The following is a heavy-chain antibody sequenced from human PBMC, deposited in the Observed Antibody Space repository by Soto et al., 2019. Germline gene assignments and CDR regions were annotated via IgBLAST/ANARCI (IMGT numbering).Heavy chain of an antibody. CDR1: GGTFSSYA. J-gene: IGHJ6*02. D-gene: IGHD5-18*01. CDR2: IIPIFGTA. V-gene: IGHV1-69*13. CDR3: ARGIQLWYYYGMDV. Sequence: GASVKVSCKASGGTFSSYAISWVRQAPGQGLEWMGGIIPIFGTANYAQKFQGRVTITADESTSTAYMELSSLRSEDTAVYYCARGIQLWYYYGMDVWGQGTTGTGSS.